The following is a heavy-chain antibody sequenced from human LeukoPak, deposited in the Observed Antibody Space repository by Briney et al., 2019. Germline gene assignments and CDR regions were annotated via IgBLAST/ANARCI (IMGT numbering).Heavy chain of an antibody. J-gene: IGHJ5*02. CDR2: INNIGNT. CDR3: TSFSWGSGTYTHEGIWSWFDP. V-gene: IGHV4-59*08. D-gene: IGHD3-10*01. CDR1: GASISRYY. Sequence: PSETLSLTCTVSGASISRYYWTWIRQPPGKGLEWIGYINNIGNTNYNPPLKSRVTISVDTSKNQFSLKLSSVTAADTAVYYCTSFSWGSGTYTHEGIWSWFDPWGQGTLVTVSS.